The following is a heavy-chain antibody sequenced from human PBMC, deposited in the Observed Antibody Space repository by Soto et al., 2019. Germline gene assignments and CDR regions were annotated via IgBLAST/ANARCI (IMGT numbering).Heavy chain of an antibody. Sequence: QVQLVQSGAEVKKPGSSGKVSCKASGGTFSSYTISWVRQAPGQGLEWMGRIIPILGIANYAHKLQGRVTINADNTTRTAYIELSSQRPEDTAVHYCARDPPGGVAVAGTPRRDYWGQGTLVTVSS. J-gene: IGHJ4*02. V-gene: IGHV1-69*08. CDR1: GGTFSSYT. CDR2: IIPILGIA. D-gene: IGHD6-19*01. CDR3: ARDPPGGVAVAGTPRRDY.